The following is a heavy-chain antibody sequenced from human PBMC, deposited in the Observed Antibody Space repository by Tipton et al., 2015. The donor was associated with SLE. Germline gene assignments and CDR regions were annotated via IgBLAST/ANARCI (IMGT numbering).Heavy chain of an antibody. Sequence: LSLTCTVSGGSISSYYWSWIRQSPGKGLEWIGYIYYSGSTNYNPSLKSRVTISVDTSKNQFSLKLSSVTAADTAVYYCARDRPSGNDAFDIWGQGTMVTVSS. CDR2: IYYSGST. J-gene: IGHJ3*02. V-gene: IGHV4-59*01. CDR1: GGSISSYY. CDR3: ARDRPSGNDAFDI. D-gene: IGHD3-3*01.